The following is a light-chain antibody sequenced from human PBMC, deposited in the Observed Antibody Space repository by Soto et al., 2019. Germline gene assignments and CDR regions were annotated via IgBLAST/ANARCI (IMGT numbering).Light chain of an antibody. V-gene: IGKV1-39*01. CDR3: QQSYSPPWT. J-gene: IGKJ1*01. CDR1: QSIGTS. Sequence: DIQMTQSPSSLSAFAGDRVTITCRAGQSIGTSLNWYQQKGGKAPKLLIYITFNLQSGVPSRFSGRGSGTHFTLTINSLQPEDLATYYCQQSYSPPWTFGRGTKVDIK. CDR2: ITF.